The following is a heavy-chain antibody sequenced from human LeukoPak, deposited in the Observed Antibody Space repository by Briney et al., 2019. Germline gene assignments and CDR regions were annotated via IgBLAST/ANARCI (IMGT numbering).Heavy chain of an antibody. D-gene: IGHD1-26*01. CDR1: GGTFSSYA. Sequence: SVKVSCKASGGTFSSYAIRWVRQAPGQGLEWMGRIIPILGIANYAQKFQSRVTITADKSTSTAYMELRSLRSDDTAVYYCAIGSGSYSSPFDYWGQGTLVTVSS. J-gene: IGHJ4*02. CDR2: IIPILGIA. CDR3: AIGSGSYSSPFDY. V-gene: IGHV1-69*04.